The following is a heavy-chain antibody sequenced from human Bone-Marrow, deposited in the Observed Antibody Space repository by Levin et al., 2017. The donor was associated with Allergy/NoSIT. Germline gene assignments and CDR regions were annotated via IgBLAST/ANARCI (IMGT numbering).Heavy chain of an antibody. Sequence: SETLSLTCTVSGASIRDDYWSWVRQSPGGELEWIGNMFSSGTNYKYNPSLKSRVTMSMHTSQKQFSLKVSSVTAAETAFYFCARRKGSGYHAFDIWGHGRKVTVSA. D-gene: IGHD3-10*01. CDR3: ARRKGSGYHAFDI. J-gene: IGHJ3*02. CDR2: MFSSGTNY. CDR1: GASIRDDY. V-gene: IGHV4-59*08.